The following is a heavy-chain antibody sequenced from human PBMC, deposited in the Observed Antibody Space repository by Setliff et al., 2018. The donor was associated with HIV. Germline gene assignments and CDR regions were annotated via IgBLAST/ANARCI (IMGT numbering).Heavy chain of an antibody. D-gene: IGHD2-15*01. CDR1: GFTFNTYA. V-gene: IGHV3-23*01. J-gene: IGHJ4*01. Sequence: PGGSLRLSCAASGFTFNTYAMSWVRQAPGKGLEWVSVISGSGASTFYADSVKGRFTISRDNSKSTLYLQMNGLRVEDTAVYYCAKDGISGGAYPPYYFDYWGHGTLVTV. CDR2: ISGSGAST. CDR3: AKDGISGGAYPPYYFDY.